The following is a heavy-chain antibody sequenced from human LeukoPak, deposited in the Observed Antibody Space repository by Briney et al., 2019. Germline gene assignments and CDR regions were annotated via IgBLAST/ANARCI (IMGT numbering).Heavy chain of an antibody. CDR2: TYYRSTWYD. D-gene: IGHD1-14*01. Sequence: SQTLSLTCAIFGDSVSSNSAAWNWIRQSPSRGLEWLGRTYYRSTWYDDYAVSVTSRITINPDTSKNQFSLQLSSVTPEDTAMYYCARGNRLIFDFWGQGTLVTVSS. J-gene: IGHJ4*02. V-gene: IGHV6-1*01. CDR3: ARGNRLIFDF. CDR1: GDSVSSNSAA.